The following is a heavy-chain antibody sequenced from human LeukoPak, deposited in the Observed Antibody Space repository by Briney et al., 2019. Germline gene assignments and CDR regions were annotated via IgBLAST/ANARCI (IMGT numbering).Heavy chain of an antibody. V-gene: IGHV4-4*07. CDR3: ARPNWHDARLGAFNI. J-gene: IGHJ3*02. CDR1: GGSISRYY. Sequence: PSETLSLTCTVSGGSISRYYWSWIRQPAGKGLEWIGRIYTSGSTNYNPSLKSRVTMSVDTSKNQFSLKVNSLTAADTGVYFCARPNWHDARLGAFNIWGQGTMVTVSS. D-gene: IGHD1-1*01. CDR2: IYTSGST.